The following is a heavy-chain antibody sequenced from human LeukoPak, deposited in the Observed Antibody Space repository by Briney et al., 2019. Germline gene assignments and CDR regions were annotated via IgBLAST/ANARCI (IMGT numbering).Heavy chain of an antibody. V-gene: IGHV1-2*02. J-gene: IGHJ3*02. CDR1: GYTFTVYY. D-gene: IGHD2-15*01. CDR2: INPNSGGT. Sequence: ASVTVSCTASGYTFTVYYMHWVRQAPGQGLEWMGWINPNSGGTNYAQKFQGRVTMTRDTSISTAYVELSRLRSDDTAVYYCARRCSGGSCYSDGFDIWGQGTMVTVSS. CDR3: ARRCSGGSCYSDGFDI.